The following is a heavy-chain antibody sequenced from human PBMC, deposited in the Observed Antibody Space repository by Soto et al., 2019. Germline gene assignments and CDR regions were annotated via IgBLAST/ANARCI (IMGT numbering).Heavy chain of an antibody. Sequence: DVQLLESGGGLVQPGGSLRLSCAASGFTFRSYAMSWVRQAPGKGLEWVSGISGSGISTHYADSVKGRFTVSRDNSKNTLYLQMNSLRAEDTAVXXXXXXXXXXXXYFDLWGRGTLVTVSS. CDR3: XXXXXXXXXYFDL. CDR2: ISGSGIST. V-gene: IGHV3-23*01. CDR1: GFTFRSYA. J-gene: IGHJ2*01.